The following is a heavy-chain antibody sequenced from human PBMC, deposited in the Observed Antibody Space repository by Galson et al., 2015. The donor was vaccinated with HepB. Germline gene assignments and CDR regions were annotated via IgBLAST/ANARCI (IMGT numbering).Heavy chain of an antibody. J-gene: IGHJ4*02. CDR1: GGTFSSYA. CDR2: IIPIFGTA. CDR3: ARGPHFITMIVVVTLYFDY. Sequence: SVKVSCKASGGTFSSYAISWVRQAPGQGLEWMGGIIPIFGTANYAQKFQGRVTITADESTSTAYMELSSLRSEDTAVYYCARGPHFITMIVVVTLYFDYWGQGTLVTVSS. V-gene: IGHV1-69*13. D-gene: IGHD3-22*01.